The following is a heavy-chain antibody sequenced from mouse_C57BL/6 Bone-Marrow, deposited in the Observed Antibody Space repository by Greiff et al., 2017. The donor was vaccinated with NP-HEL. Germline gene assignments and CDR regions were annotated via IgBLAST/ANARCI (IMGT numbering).Heavy chain of an antibody. CDR2: ISYDGSN. V-gene: IGHV3-6*01. CDR3: ARRDGYWGYFDY. D-gene: IGHD2-3*01. J-gene: IGHJ2*01. Sequence: EVQLQESGPGLVKPSQSLSLTCSVTGYSITSGYYWNWIRQFPGNKLEWMGYISYDGSNNYNPSLKNRISITRDTSKNQFFLKLNSVTTEDTATYYCARRDGYWGYFDYWGQGTTLTVSS. CDR1: GYSITSGYY.